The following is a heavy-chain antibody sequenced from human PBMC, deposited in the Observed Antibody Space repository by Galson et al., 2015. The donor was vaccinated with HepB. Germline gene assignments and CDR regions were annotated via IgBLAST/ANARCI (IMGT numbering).Heavy chain of an antibody. CDR3: ARDVSPPVGGRPYDAFDI. Sequence: SVKVSCKASGYTFTELAFHWVRQAPGKGLEWMGGFDPEAGHTIFAQNFQVRVTMTEDTSTDTAYMELSGLRSDDTAVYYCARDVSPPVGGRPYDAFDIWGKGTMVTVSS. CDR2: FDPEAGHT. J-gene: IGHJ3*02. CDR1: GYTFTELA. D-gene: IGHD5/OR15-5a*01. V-gene: IGHV1-24*01.